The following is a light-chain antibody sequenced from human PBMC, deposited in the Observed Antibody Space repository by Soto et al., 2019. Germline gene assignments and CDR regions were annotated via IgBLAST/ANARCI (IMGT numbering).Light chain of an antibody. CDR2: DAS. J-gene: IGKJ4*01. CDR1: QSVSSY. V-gene: IGKV3-11*01. CDR3: QQRSDWPPLT. Sequence: EIVLTQSPATLSLSPGERATLSCRASQSVSSYLAWYQQKPGQAPRLLIYDASNRATGIPARFSGSGSGTDFTLPISSLEPDDVAVYYCQQRSDWPPLTFGGGTKVEIK.